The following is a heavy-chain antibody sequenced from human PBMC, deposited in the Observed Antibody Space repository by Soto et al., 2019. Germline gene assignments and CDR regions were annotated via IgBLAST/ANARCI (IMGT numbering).Heavy chain of an antibody. J-gene: IGHJ4*02. V-gene: IGHV4-39*02. Sequence: QLQLQESGPGLVKPSETLSLTCTVSGGSISSSSYYWGWIRQPPGKGLEGIGSIYYSGSTYYNPSLKSRVTISVDTSKNQFSLKLSSVTAADTAVYYCARDYDSSGYYDYWGQGTLVTVSS. CDR1: GGSISSSSYY. CDR2: IYYSGST. CDR3: ARDYDSSGYYDY. D-gene: IGHD3-22*01.